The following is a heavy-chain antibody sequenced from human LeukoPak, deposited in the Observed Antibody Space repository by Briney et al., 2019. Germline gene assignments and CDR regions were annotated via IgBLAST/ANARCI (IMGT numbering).Heavy chain of an antibody. J-gene: IGHJ4*02. V-gene: IGHV3-48*01. Sequence: GGSLRLSCAASGFTFSDYSMNWARQARGKGLEWVSYISGTSTTISYADSVKGRFTISRDNAKNSLYLQMNSLRAEDAAVYYCARDRFWAYDYWGQGTLVTVSS. CDR1: GFTFSDYS. CDR3: ARDRFWAYDY. CDR2: ISGTSTTI. D-gene: IGHD3-3*01.